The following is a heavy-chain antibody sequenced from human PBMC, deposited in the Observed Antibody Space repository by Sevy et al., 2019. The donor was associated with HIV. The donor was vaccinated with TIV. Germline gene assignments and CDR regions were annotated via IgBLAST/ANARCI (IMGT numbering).Heavy chain of an antibody. CDR3: AHSSGLYGYYYGMDV. CDR2: ISYDGSKK. CDR1: GVTFSSYG. J-gene: IGHJ6*02. D-gene: IGHD4-17*01. Sequence: GGSLRLSCAASGVTFSSYGIHWVRQAPGKGLEWVAVISYDGSKKNHAESMKGRFTSSRDNSKNTLYLEMSSLRPEDTAVYYCAHSSGLYGYYYGMDVWGQGTTVTVSS. V-gene: IGHV3-30*03.